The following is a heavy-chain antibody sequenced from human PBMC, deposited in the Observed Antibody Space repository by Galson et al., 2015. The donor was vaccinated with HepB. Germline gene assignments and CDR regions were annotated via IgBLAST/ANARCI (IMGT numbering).Heavy chain of an antibody. D-gene: IGHD1-26*01. J-gene: IGHJ2*01. CDR1: GFTFDDYG. CDR3: ARDASGSYSPVGWYFDL. Sequence: SLRLSCAASGFTFDDYGMSWVRQAPGKGLEWVSGIIWNGGSTGYADSVKGRFTISRDNAKNSLYLQMNSLRAEDTALYYCARDASGSYSPVGWYFDLWGRGTLVTVSS. CDR2: IIWNGGST. V-gene: IGHV3-20*04.